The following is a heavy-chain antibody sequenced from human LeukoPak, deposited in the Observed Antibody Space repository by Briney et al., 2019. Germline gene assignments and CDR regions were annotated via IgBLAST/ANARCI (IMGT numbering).Heavy chain of an antibody. D-gene: IGHD6-13*01. Sequence: PGGSLRLSCAASGFTFSSYSMNWVRQAPGKGLEWVSYISSSSSTIYYADSVKGRFTISRDNAKNSLYLQMNSLRADDMAVYYCAIQQLITAEYFHHWGQGTLVTVSS. CDR1: GFTFSSYS. CDR2: ISSSSSTI. V-gene: IGHV3-48*04. J-gene: IGHJ1*01. CDR3: AIQQLITAEYFHH.